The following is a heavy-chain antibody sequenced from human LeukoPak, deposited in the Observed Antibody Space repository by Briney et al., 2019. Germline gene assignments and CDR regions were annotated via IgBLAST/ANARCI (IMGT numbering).Heavy chain of an antibody. CDR1: GFTASSNY. Sequence: GGSLRLSCAASGFTASSNYMSWVRQAPGKGLEWVSVIYSGGSTYYADSVKGRFTISRDNSKNTLYLQMNSLRAEDTAVYYCARDGVRYFDWLSHFDAFDIWGQGTMVTVSS. CDR3: ARDGVRYFDWLSHFDAFDI. D-gene: IGHD3-9*01. V-gene: IGHV3-66*01. J-gene: IGHJ3*02. CDR2: IYSGGST.